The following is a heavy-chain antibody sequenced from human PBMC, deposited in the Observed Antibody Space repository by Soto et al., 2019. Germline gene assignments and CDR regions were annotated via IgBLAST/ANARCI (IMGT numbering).Heavy chain of an antibody. CDR3: AGMTLDYDSSGYYWGHYFDY. CDR1: GGSISSYY. V-gene: IGHV4-4*07. Sequence: QVQLQESGPGLVKPSETLSLTCTVSGGSISSYYWSWIRQPAGKGLEWIGRIYTSGSTNYNPSLKSRVTMSVDTSKNQFSLKLSSVTAADTAVYYCAGMTLDYDSSGYYWGHYFDYWGQGTLVTVSS. CDR2: IYTSGST. J-gene: IGHJ4*02. D-gene: IGHD3-22*01.